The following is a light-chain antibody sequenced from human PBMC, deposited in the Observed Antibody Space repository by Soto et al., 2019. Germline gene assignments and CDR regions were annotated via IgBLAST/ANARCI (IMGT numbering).Light chain of an antibody. V-gene: IGLV2-14*01. CDR1: SSVVGGYNY. Sequence: QSVLTQPASVSGSPGQSITISCTGTSSVVGGYNYVSWYQQHPGKAPKLMIYDVSNRPSGVSNRFSGSKSGNTASLTISGLQAEDEADYYCSSYTSSSGYVFGTGNKVTVL. CDR2: DVS. CDR3: SSYTSSSGYV. J-gene: IGLJ1*01.